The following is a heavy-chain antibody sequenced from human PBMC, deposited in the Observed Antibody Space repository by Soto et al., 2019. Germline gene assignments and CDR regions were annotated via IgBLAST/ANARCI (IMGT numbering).Heavy chain of an antibody. CDR2: ISYDGSNK. Sequence: GGSLRLSCAASGFTFSSYGMHWVRQAPGKGLEWVAVISYDGSNKYYADSVKGRFTISRDNSKNTLYLQMNSLRAEDTAVYYCAKAYYYDSSGYYKAPYYYGMDVWGQGTTVTVSS. D-gene: IGHD3-22*01. V-gene: IGHV3-30*18. CDR1: GFTFSSYG. J-gene: IGHJ6*02. CDR3: AKAYYYDSSGYYKAPYYYGMDV.